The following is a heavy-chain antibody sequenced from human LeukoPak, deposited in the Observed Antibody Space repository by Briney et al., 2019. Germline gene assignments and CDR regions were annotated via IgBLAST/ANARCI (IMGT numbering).Heavy chain of an antibody. Sequence: GGSLRLSCGASGFTFSSHAMSWVRQAPGKGLGWVSAISGSGGSTYYADSVKGRFTISRDNSKNTLYLQMNSLRAEDTAVYYCATPYLGELLYPFFDYWGQGTLVTVSS. V-gene: IGHV3-23*01. J-gene: IGHJ4*02. CDR1: GFTFSSHA. CDR3: ATPYLGELLYPFFDY. D-gene: IGHD3-10*01. CDR2: ISGSGGST.